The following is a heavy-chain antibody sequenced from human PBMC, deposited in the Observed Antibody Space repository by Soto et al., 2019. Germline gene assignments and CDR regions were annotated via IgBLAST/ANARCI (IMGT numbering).Heavy chain of an antibody. J-gene: IGHJ6*03. CDR2: ISSSSSTI. D-gene: IGHD1-7*01. CDR1: GFTFSSYS. Sequence: EVQLVESGGGLVQPGGSLRLSCAASGFTFSSYSMNWVRQAPGKGLEWVSYISSSSSTIYYADSVKGRFTISRDNAPSELYLQMNSLRAEDTAVYYCARDRGGNYAYYYYYMDVWGKGTTVTVSS. V-gene: IGHV3-48*01. CDR3: ARDRGGNYAYYYYYMDV.